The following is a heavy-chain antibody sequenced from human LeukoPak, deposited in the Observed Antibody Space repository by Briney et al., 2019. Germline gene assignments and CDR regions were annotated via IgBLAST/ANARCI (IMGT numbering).Heavy chain of an antibody. V-gene: IGHV3-66*02. CDR1: GFTVSSNY. CDR2: IYSGGST. J-gene: IGHJ4*02. Sequence: GGSLRLSCAASGFTVSSNYMSWVRQAPGKGLEWVSVIYSGGSTYYADSVKGRFTISRDNSKNTLYLQMDSLRAEDTAVYYCARDALSTLDYWGQGTLVTVSS. CDR3: ARDALSTLDY. D-gene: IGHD2-2*01.